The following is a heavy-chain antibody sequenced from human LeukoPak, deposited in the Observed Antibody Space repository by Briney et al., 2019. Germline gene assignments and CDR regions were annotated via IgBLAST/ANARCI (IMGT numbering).Heavy chain of an antibody. CDR3: ARDRRLEQVHAFDV. V-gene: IGHV4-59*01. D-gene: IGHD1/OR15-1a*01. CDR2: IHYTGHS. J-gene: IGHJ3*01. CDR1: GASITTYF. Sequence: SETLSLTCTVSGASITTYFWSWIRQPPGKGLEWIAYIHYTGHSNYNPSLKSRVTISVDTSKNQVSLMLSSVTAADTAMYYCARDRRLEQVHAFDVWGQGTMVTVSS.